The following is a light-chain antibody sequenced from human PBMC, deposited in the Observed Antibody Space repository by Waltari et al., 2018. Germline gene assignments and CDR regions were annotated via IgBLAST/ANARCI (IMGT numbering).Light chain of an antibody. Sequence: QSGLTPPPSVSGAPGQRVPISCTGSSSNIGAGYDVHWYQLLPGTAPKLLIYGNSNRPSGVPDRFSGSKSGTSASLAITGLQAEDEADYYCQSYDSSLSGSVFGGGTKLTVL. J-gene: IGLJ2*01. CDR2: GNS. CDR1: SSNIGAGYD. CDR3: QSYDSSLSGSV. V-gene: IGLV1-40*01.